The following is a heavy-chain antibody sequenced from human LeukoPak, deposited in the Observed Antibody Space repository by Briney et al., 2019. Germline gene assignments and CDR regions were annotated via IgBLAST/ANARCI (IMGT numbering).Heavy chain of an antibody. CDR3: ARGPYGSGSYSYFDY. CDR2: IWYDGSNK. CDR1: GFTFSSYA. D-gene: IGHD3-10*01. Sequence: PGGSLRLSCAASGFTFSSYAMHWVRQAPGKGLEGGAVIWYDGSNKYYADSVKGRFTISRDNSKNTLYLQMNSLRAEDTAVYYCARGPYGSGSYSYFDYWGQGTLVTVSS. J-gene: IGHJ4*02. V-gene: IGHV3-30*04.